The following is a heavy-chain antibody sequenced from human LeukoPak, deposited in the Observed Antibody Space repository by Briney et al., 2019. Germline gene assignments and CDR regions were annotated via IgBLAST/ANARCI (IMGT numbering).Heavy chain of an antibody. CDR1: GFTVSSNY. J-gene: IGHJ3*02. CDR2: IYSGGST. D-gene: IGHD4-17*01. CDR3: ARHIYGDQDAFDI. Sequence: GGSLRLSCAASGFTVSSNYMSWVRQAPGKGLEWVSVIYSGGSTYYADSVKGRFTISRDNSKNTLYLQMNSLRAEDTAVYYCARHIYGDQDAFDIWGQGTMVTVSS. V-gene: IGHV3-66*04.